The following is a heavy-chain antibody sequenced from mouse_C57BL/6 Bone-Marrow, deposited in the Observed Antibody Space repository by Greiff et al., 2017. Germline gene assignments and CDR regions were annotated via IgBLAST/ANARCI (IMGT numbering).Heavy chain of an antibody. V-gene: IGHV2-6*01. Sequence: QVQLQQPGPGLVAPSPSLSITCTVSGFSLTSYGVDWVRQSPGQGLEWLGVICGVGSPNYNSALKSRLSISKDNSNSQVFLKMNSLQTDDTAMYYCASAGNFEGFAYWGQGTLVNVSA. J-gene: IGHJ3*01. CDR3: ASAGNFEGFAY. CDR1: GFSLTSYG. D-gene: IGHD2-1*01. CDR2: ICGVGSP.